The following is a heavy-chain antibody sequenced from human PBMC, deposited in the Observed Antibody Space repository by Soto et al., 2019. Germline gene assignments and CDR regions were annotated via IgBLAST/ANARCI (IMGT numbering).Heavy chain of an antibody. Sequence: LETLSLTCTVSGGSISSSSYWGWIRQPPGKGLEWIGSIYSIGSTYYNPSLKSRVTISVDTSKNQFSLKLSSVTAADTAVYYCRRSSRYSTDVWGQGTTVTVSS. J-gene: IGHJ6*02. CDR1: GGSISSSSY. CDR2: IYSIGST. CDR3: RRSSRYSTDV. V-gene: IGHV4-39*01. D-gene: IGHD6-13*01.